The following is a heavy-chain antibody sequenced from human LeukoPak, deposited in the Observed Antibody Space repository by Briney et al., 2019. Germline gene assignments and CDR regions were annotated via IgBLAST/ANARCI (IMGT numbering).Heavy chain of an antibody. Sequence: SETLSLTCTVSGGSISSYYWSWLRQPPGKGLEWIGYIYYSGSTNYNPSLKSRVTISVDTSKNQLSLKLSSVTAADTAVYYCARAAGPLAAPDFWGQGTPVTVSS. CDR1: GGSISSYY. V-gene: IGHV4-59*01. D-gene: IGHD6-13*01. CDR3: ARAAGPLAAPDF. CDR2: IYYSGST. J-gene: IGHJ4*02.